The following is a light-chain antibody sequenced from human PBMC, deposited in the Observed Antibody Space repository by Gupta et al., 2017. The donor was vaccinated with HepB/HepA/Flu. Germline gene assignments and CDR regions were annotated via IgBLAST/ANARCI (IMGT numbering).Light chain of an antibody. CDR1: QNVRRN. CDR2: VAS. CDR3: QQDNDWPLS. V-gene: IGKV3-15*01. J-gene: IGKJ4*01. Sequence: DIVLTQSPGTLSLSPGERATLSCRASQNVRRNLAWYQQKPGQPPRLLMYVASTRASTVPARFSGNGSGTXFTLTIXSLQSEDFGVYFCQQDNDWPLSFGXGTKVEIK.